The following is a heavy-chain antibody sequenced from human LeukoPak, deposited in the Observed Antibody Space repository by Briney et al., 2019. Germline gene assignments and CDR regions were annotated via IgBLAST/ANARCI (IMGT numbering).Heavy chain of an antibody. CDR3: ARDLTGPDY. Sequence: GGSLRLSCAASGFRFTSYDIHWVRQAPGKGLVWVSRINNEGSSTNYADSVKGRFTISRDNAKNTLYLQMSSLRAEDTAVYYCARDLTGPDYWGQGTLVTVSS. CDR2: INNEGSST. J-gene: IGHJ4*02. CDR1: GFRFTSYD. V-gene: IGHV3-74*01. D-gene: IGHD4-11*01.